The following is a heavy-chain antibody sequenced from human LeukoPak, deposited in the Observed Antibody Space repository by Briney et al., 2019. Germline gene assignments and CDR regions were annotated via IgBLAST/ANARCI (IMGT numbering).Heavy chain of an antibody. CDR3: ARVDSSGWNYYYYYGMDV. CDR2: ISYDGSNK. CDR1: GFTFSSYA. Sequence: GGSLRLSCAASGFTFSSYAMHWVRQAPGKGLEWVAVISYDGSNKYYADSVKGRFTISRDNSKNTLYLQMNSLRAEDTAVYYCARVDSSGWNYYYYYGMDVWGQGTTVTVSS. J-gene: IGHJ6*02. D-gene: IGHD6-19*01. V-gene: IGHV3-30-3*01.